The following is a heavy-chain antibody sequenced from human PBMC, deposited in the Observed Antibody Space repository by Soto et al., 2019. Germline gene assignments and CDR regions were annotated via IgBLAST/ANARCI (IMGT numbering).Heavy chain of an antibody. CDR3: ARGGYSGNSKDPFYI. D-gene: IGHD6-25*01. Sequence: ESLKISFKGSGYTFTAYWIGWVRQIPGKGLEWMGIIYPGDSDTRYSPSFQGQVTISADKSISTAYLQWSSLKASDTAMFYCARGGYSGNSKDPFYIWGPGTMVTVS. V-gene: IGHV5-51*01. J-gene: IGHJ3*02. CDR2: IYPGDSDT. CDR1: GYTFTAYW.